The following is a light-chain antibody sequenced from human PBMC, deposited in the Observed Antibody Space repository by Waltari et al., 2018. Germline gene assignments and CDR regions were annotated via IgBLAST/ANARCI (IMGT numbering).Light chain of an antibody. CDR1: ASNTGNNL. V-gene: IGLV1-44*01. Sequence: QSVLPPPPSAPGTPGQRVTISCSASASNTGNNLVTWYQPPPGQAPKLVSYRSDQRPSGVPDRFSASKSGTSAALAISGLQSEDEADYYCAAGDDSLGGRWVFGGGTKVTVL. J-gene: IGLJ3*02. CDR3: AAGDDSLGGRWV. CDR2: RSD.